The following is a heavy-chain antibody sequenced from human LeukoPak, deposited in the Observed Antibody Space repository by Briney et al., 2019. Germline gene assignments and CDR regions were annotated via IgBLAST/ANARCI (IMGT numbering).Heavy chain of an antibody. CDR2: IYYSGRT. Sequence: SETLSLTCTVSGDSISSYYWSWIRQPPGKGLEWIGYIYYSGRTTYNPSLKSRVTISVDTSKNQFSLKLSSVTAADTAVYYCASQLSYCSSTSCYAEYFRHWVQGTLVTVSS. CDR1: GDSISSYY. J-gene: IGHJ1*01. V-gene: IGHV4-59*08. CDR3: ASQLSYCSSTSCYAEYFRH. D-gene: IGHD2-2*01.